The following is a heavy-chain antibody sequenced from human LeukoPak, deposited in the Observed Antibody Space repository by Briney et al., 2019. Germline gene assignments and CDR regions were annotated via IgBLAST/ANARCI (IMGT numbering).Heavy chain of an antibody. V-gene: IGHV4-59*01. CDR3: ARAYRSMRFAFFDY. CDR2: IYYSGST. D-gene: IGHD2/OR15-2a*01. Sequence: SETLSLTCTVSVGSISSYYWSWIRQPPGKGLEWIGYIYYSGSTNYNPSLKSRVTISVDTSKNQFSLKLSSVTAADTAVYYCARAYRSMRFAFFDYWGQGTLVTVSS. J-gene: IGHJ4*02. CDR1: VGSISSYY.